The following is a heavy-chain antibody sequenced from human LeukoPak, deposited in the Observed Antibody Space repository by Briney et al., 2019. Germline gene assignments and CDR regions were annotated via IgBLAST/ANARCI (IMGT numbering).Heavy chain of an antibody. CDR3: ARTGYDILTGYYPTRGQLDAFDI. J-gene: IGHJ3*02. CDR2: ISSSSSYI. CDR1: GFTFSSYS. Sequence: GGSLRLSRAASGFTFSSYSMNWVRQAPGKGLEWVSSISSSSSYIYYADSVKGRFTISRDNAKNSLYLQMNSLRAEDTAVYYCARTGYDILTGYYPTRGQLDAFDIWGQGTMVTVSS. D-gene: IGHD3-9*01. V-gene: IGHV3-21*01.